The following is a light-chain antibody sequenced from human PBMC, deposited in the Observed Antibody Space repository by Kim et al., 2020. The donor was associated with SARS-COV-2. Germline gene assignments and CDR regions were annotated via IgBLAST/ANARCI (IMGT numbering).Light chain of an antibody. J-gene: IGLJ1*01. CDR1: SSDVGVYKY. Sequence: QSALTQPRSVSGSPGQSVTISCTGTSSDVGVYKYVSWYQQHPGKAPKLVIYHVTKRPSGVPDRFSGSKSGNTASLTISGLQADDEADYYCCSYAGSYPFVFGTGTKVTVL. CDR3: CSYAGSYPFV. CDR2: HVT. V-gene: IGLV2-11*01.